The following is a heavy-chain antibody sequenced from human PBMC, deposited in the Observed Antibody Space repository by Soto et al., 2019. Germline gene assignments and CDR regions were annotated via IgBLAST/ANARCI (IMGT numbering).Heavy chain of an antibody. J-gene: IGHJ4*02. CDR3: ARGGHVVVVTAAFDY. Sequence: QVQLVQSGAEVKKPGASVKVSCKASGNTFSNYYIHWVRQAPGQGLEWMGTINPSGGHTTYAQKFRGRVTXTXEXSSXTLYMELTSRRSEDTAVYYCARGGHVVVVTAAFDYWGQGTLVTVSS. V-gene: IGHV1-46*03. D-gene: IGHD2-21*02. CDR1: GNTFSNYY. CDR2: INPSGGHT.